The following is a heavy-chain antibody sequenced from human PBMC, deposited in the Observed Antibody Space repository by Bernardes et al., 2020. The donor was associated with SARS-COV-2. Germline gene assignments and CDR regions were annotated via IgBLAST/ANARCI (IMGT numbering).Heavy chain of an antibody. D-gene: IGHD3-10*01. V-gene: IGHV4-59*08. CDR1: GGSVKSYY. Sequence: SETLPLTCTVSGGSVKSYYWSWIRQRPGKGLEWIGYIHYSGSTNYNSSLRSRVTISVHTSTNHFSLKLYSVTAADTAVYYCARHVPRGSETDYNFESYFDYWGQGTLVTVSS. J-gene: IGHJ4*02. CDR2: IHYSGST. CDR3: ARHVPRGSETDYNFESYFDY.